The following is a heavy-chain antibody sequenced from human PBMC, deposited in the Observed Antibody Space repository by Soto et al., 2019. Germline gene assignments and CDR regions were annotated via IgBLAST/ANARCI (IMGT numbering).Heavy chain of an antibody. CDR3: ASNIFYDFWSGYYAFDI. D-gene: IGHD3-3*01. J-gene: IGHJ3*02. CDR1: GFILSSNW. Sequence: EVQLVESGGDFVQPGGSRRLSCVASGFILSSNWMSWVRQAPGKGLEWVANRKPDGSGKYYVDAVKGRFTISRDNAKNSLYLQMNSLRAEDTAVYYCASNIFYDFWSGYYAFDIWGRGTMVTVSS. V-gene: IGHV3-7*01. CDR2: RKPDGSGK.